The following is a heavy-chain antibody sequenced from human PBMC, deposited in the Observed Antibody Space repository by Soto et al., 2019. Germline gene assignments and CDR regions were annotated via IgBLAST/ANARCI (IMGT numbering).Heavy chain of an antibody. V-gene: IGHV4-59*01. J-gene: IGHJ5*02. Sequence: KGLEWIGYIYYSGNTNYNPSLKSRVTISVDTSKNQFSLRVNSVTAADTAVYYCFFYYYDRVRIHLVSPWSQRSLVIVSS. D-gene: IGHD3-22*01. CDR2: IYYSGNT. CDR3: FFYYYDRVRIHLVSP.